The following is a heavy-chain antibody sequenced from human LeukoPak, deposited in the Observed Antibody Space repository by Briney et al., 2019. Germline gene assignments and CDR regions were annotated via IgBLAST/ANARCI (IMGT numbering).Heavy chain of an antibody. CDR1: GFPFSDFY. D-gene: IGHD6-25*01. CDR2: ISGTSRST. Sequence: GGPLRLSCAASGFPFSDFYMTWIRQAPGKGLEWVSHISGTSRSTYYADSVKGRFTISRDNAKNSVYLQMNSLRVEDSAVYYCGRGAAADNWGEGTLVTVSS. V-gene: IGHV3-11*06. J-gene: IGHJ4*02. CDR3: GRGAAADN.